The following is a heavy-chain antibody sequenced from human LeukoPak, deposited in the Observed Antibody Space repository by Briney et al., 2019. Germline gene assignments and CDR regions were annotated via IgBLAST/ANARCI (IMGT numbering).Heavy chain of an antibody. CDR1: GGSICTYY. V-gene: IGHV4-59*01. J-gene: IGHJ3*02. CDR2: IYYLAST. Sequence: SETLSLTCTVSGGSICTYYWGWIRQPPGKGLEWIGYIYYLASTNYNPSLKSRVTISVDTSKNQFSLKLNSVTAADTAVYYCARADDAFDIWGQGTMVTVSS. CDR3: ARADDAFDI.